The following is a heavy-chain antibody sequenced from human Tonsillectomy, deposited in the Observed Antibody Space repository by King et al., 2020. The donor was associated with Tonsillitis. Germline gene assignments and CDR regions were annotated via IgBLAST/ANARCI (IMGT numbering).Heavy chain of an antibody. D-gene: IGHD6-19*01. Sequence: VQLVESGGGLVQPGGSLRLSCAASGFTFSSYAMSWVRQAPGKGLEWVSAISGSGGSTYYADSVKGRFTISRDNSKNTLYLQMNSLRAEDTAVYYCAKDVGDSSGWYFRAFDIWGQGTMVTVSS. J-gene: IGHJ3*02. CDR3: AKDVGDSSGWYFRAFDI. V-gene: IGHV3-23*04. CDR1: GFTFSSYA. CDR2: ISGSGGST.